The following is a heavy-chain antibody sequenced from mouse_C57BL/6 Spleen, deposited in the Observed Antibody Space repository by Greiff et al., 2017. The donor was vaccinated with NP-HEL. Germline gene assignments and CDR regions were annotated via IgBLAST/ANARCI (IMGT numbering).Heavy chain of an antibody. V-gene: IGHV1-15*01. J-gene: IGHJ2*01. CDR1: GYTFTDYE. CDR2: IDPETGGT. CDR3: TADPGDY. Sequence: QVQLKQSGAELVRPGASVRLSCMASGYTFTDYEMHWVKQTPVHGLEWIGAIDPETGGTAYNQKFKGKAILTADKSSSTAYMELRSLTSEDSAVYYCTADPGDYWGHGTTLTVSS.